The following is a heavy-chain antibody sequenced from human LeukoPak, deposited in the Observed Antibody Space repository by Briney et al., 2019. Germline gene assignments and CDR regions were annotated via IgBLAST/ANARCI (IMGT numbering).Heavy chain of an antibody. CDR2: IYYSGST. Sequence: SETLSLTCTVSGGSISSSTYYWGWIRQPPGKGLEWIGSIYYSGSTYYNPSLKSRVTISVDTSRNQFSLKLSSVTAADTAVYYCARRGPYGDYDYWYFDLWGRGTLVTVSS. CDR3: ARRGPYGDYDYWYFDL. D-gene: IGHD4-17*01. CDR1: GGSISSSTYY. J-gene: IGHJ2*01. V-gene: IGHV4-39*01.